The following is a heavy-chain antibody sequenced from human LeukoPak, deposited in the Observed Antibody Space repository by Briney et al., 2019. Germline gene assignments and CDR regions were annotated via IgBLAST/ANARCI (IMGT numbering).Heavy chain of an antibody. J-gene: IGHJ4*02. Sequence: ASVKVSCKASGYTFTGYYMHWVRQAPGQGLEWMGWMNPNSGNTGYAQRFQGRVTITRNTSISTAYMELRSLRSDDTAVYYCARNDYYDSSGYYYFHYWGQGTLVTVSS. V-gene: IGHV1-8*03. CDR3: ARNDYYDSSGYYYFHY. CDR2: MNPNSGNT. CDR1: GYTFTGYY. D-gene: IGHD3-22*01.